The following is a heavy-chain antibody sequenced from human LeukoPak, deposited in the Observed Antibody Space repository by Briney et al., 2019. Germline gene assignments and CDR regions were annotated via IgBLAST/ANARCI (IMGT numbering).Heavy chain of an antibody. CDR1: GGSSTGYY. V-gene: IGHV4-34*01. D-gene: IGHD2-8*01. J-gene: IGHJ4*02. CDR2: INHSVSA. Sequence: PGTLSPTCAVYGGSSTGYYWSWVRQLPGEGLGWSGEINHSVSATYNPSLKRRVPISRNTPKTQFSPSRSSVTPADTAVYYVAGGHRASPTPLWYTPRVPIFDYWGQETLVTVSS. CDR3: AGGHRASPTPLWYTPRVPIFDY.